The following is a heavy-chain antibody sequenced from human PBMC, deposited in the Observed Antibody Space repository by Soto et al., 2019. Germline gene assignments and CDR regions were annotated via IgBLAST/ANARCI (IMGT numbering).Heavy chain of an antibody. J-gene: IGHJ4*02. Sequence: GESLKISCQASGYTFSYFWVAWVRQVPGKGLEWMGVIYPGASDIRYSPSFEGHVTISADKSTNTAYLQWSSLEAADTAIYYCARQGTSRGSDYAAFDFWGPGTLVTVSS. V-gene: IGHV5-51*01. CDR1: GYTFSYFW. CDR3: ARQGTSRGSDYAAFDF. D-gene: IGHD3-10*01. CDR2: IYPGASDI.